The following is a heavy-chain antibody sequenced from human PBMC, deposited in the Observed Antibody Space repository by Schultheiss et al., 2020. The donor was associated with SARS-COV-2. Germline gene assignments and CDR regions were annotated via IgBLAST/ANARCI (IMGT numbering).Heavy chain of an antibody. J-gene: IGHJ5*02. Sequence: GGSLRLSCAASGFTFSSYEMNWVRQAPGKGLEWVSYISSSGSTIYYADSVKGRFTISRDNAKNSLYLQMNSLRAEDTAVYYCARQGRYNWNDGDGWFDPWGQGTLVTVSS. CDR3: ARQGRYNWNDGDGWFDP. D-gene: IGHD1-1*01. CDR2: ISSSGSTI. V-gene: IGHV3-48*03. CDR1: GFTFSSYE.